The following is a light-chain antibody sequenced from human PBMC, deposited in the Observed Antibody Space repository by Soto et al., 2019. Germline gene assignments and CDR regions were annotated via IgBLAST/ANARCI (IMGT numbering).Light chain of an antibody. CDR3: SSYTGSSTYVV. J-gene: IGLJ2*01. CDR2: DVS. V-gene: IGLV2-14*01. CDR1: SSDVGGYNY. Sequence: QSVLTQPASVSGSPGQSITISCTGTSSDVGGYNYVSWYQQHPGKAPKLMISDVSNRPSGVSNRFSGSKSANTASLTISGLQAEDEAEYDCSSYTGSSTYVVFGGGTKLTVL.